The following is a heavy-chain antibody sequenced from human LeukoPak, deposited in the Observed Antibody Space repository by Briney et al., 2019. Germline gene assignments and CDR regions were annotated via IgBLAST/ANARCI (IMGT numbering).Heavy chain of an antibody. V-gene: IGHV1-69*04. Sequence: GASVKVSCKASGGTFSSYAISWVRQAPGQGLEWMGRIIPILGIANYAQKFQGRVTITADKSTSTAYMELSSLRSEDTAVYYCARSPSAYYYYGMDVWGQGTTVTVSS. CDR1: GGTFSSYA. J-gene: IGHJ6*02. CDR3: ARSPSAYYYYGMDV. CDR2: IIPILGIA.